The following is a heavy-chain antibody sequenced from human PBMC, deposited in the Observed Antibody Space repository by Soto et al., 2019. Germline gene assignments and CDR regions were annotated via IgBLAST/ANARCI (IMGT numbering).Heavy chain of an antibody. V-gene: IGHV5-51*01. Sequence: GESLKISCKGSGYSFTSYWIGWVRQMPGKGLEWMGIIYPGDSDTRYSPSFQGQVTISADKSISTAYLQWSSLKASDTAMNYRASRRDYYDSSGYSDAFDIWGQGTMVTVSS. D-gene: IGHD3-22*01. CDR3: ASRRDYYDSSGYSDAFDI. CDR1: GYSFTSYW. CDR2: IYPGDSDT. J-gene: IGHJ3*02.